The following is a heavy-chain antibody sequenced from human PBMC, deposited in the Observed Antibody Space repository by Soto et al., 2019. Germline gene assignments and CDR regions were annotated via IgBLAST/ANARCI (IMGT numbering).Heavy chain of an antibody. D-gene: IGHD2-15*01. CDR2: VYYSGRT. J-gene: IGHJ4*02. CDR3: VRHLGVAAAFFDF. Sequence: SETLSLTCTVSGDSVSTSSYYWGWVRQRPGKTLEWIGYVYYSGRTFYSPSLKSRLGISLDTSKNDFSLRLTSVTAAETAVYYSVRHLGVAAAFFDFWGPGALVTVCS. CDR1: GDSVSTSSYY. V-gene: IGHV4-61*03.